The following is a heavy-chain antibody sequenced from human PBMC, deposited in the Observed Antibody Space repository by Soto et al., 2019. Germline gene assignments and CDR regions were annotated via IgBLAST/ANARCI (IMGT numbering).Heavy chain of an antibody. Sequence: GESLKISCKGSGYSFTSYWIGWVRQMPGKGLEWMGIIYPGDSDTRYSPSFQGQVTISADKSISTAYLQWSSLKASDTAMYYCARQAVASGKASYDYYGMDVWGQGTTVTVSS. D-gene: IGHD2-2*01. J-gene: IGHJ6*02. CDR1: GYSFTSYW. CDR2: IYPGDSDT. CDR3: ARQAVASGKASYDYYGMDV. V-gene: IGHV5-51*01.